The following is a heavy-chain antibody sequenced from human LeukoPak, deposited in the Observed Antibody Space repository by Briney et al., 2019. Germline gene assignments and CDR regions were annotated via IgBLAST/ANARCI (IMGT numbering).Heavy chain of an antibody. CDR3: ARMTTVTTDFDY. J-gene: IGHJ4*02. CDR1: GGSISSSSYY. Sequence: SETLSLTCTVSGGSISSSSYYWGWIRQPPGKGLEWIGSIYYSGSTYYNPSLKSRVTISVDTSKNQFSLKLSSVTAADTAVYYCARMTTVTTDFDYWGQGTLVTVSS. CDR2: IYYSGST. V-gene: IGHV4-39*01. D-gene: IGHD4-11*01.